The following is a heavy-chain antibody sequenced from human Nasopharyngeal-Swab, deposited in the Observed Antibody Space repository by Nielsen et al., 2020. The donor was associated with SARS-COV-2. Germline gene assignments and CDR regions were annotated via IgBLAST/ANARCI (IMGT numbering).Heavy chain of an antibody. V-gene: IGHV3-48*02. Sequence: GGSLRLSCAASGFTFSSYSMNWVRQAPGKGLEWVSYISSSSSTIYYADSVKGRFTISRDNAKNSLYLQMNSLGDEDTAVYYCARVKEHGYFDYWGQGTLVTVSS. CDR2: ISSSSSTI. J-gene: IGHJ4*02. CDR3: ARVKEHGYFDY. D-gene: IGHD1/OR15-1a*01. CDR1: GFTFSSYS.